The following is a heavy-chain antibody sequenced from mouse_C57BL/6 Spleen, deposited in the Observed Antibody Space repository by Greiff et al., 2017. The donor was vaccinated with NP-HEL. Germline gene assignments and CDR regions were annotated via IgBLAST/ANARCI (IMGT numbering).Heavy chain of an antibody. V-gene: IGHV1-74*01. Sequence: VQLQQPGAELVKPGASVKVSCKASGYTFTSYWMHWVKQRPGQGLEWIGRIHPSDSDTNYNQKLKGKAKLTVDKSSSTAYMQLSSLTSEDSAVYYCATPGGKGYFDVWGTGTTVTVSS. J-gene: IGHJ1*03. CDR1: GYTFTSYW. CDR3: ATPGGKGYFDV. CDR2: IHPSDSDT. D-gene: IGHD2-1*01.